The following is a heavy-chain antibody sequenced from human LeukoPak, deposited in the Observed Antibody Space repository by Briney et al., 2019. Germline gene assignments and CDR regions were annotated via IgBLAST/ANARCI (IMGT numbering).Heavy chain of an antibody. J-gene: IGHJ4*02. CDR1: GYTFTSYD. CDR3: ARTITFNYYGSGSTHFDY. CDR2: INPNSGGT. D-gene: IGHD3-10*01. Sequence: ASVKVSCKASGYTFTSYDINWVRQAPGQGLEWMGWINPNSGGTNYAQKFQGRVTMTRDTSISTAYMELSRLRSDDTAVYYCARTITFNYYGSGSTHFDYWGQGTLVTVSS. V-gene: IGHV1-2*02.